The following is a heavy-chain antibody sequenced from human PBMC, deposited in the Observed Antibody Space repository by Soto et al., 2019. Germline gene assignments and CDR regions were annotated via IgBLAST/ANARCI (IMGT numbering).Heavy chain of an antibody. V-gene: IGHV2-5*02. J-gene: IGHJ4*02. CDR2: IYWDDDK. CDR3: AHFKALAIDS. CDR1: GFSLSTSGVG. Sequence: QITLKESGPTLVKSTQTLTLTCTFSGFSLSTSGVGVGWIRQPPRKALEWLALIYWDDDKRYSPSLKTRVTINRDTSKNQVVLTMTNMDPVDTATYYCAHFKALAIDSWGQGTMVTVSS. D-gene: IGHD2-2*02.